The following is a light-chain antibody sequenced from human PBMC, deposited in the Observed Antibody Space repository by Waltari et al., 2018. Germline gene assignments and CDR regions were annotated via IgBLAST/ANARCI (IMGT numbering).Light chain of an antibody. J-gene: IGLJ3*02. CDR1: SSDGGASNL. Sequence: QSALTQPASVSGSPGQSITISCSGTSSDGGASNLTPWYQQHPGKVPTLMIYEVNKRPSGVSNRFSGSKSDNTASLTISGLQAEDEADYYCCSYAGRSTLVFGGGTKLTVL. CDR3: CSYAGRSTLV. CDR2: EVN. V-gene: IGLV2-23*02.